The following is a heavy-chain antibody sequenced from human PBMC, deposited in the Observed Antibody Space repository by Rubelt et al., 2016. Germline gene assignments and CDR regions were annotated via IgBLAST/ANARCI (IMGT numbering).Heavy chain of an antibody. D-gene: IGHD3-22*01. V-gene: IGHV1-2*02. Sequence: QVQLVQSGAEVKKPGASVKVSCKASGYTFTAYYMHWVRQAPGQGLEWMGWLNHNSGATNHARKFRGRVTRARDASISTAYMELSRLRSDDTALYYCARFASGGHSSSYLFDSWGQGTLVTVSS. CDR2: LNHNSGAT. CDR3: ARFASGGHSSSYLFDS. J-gene: IGHJ4*02. CDR1: GYTFTAYY.